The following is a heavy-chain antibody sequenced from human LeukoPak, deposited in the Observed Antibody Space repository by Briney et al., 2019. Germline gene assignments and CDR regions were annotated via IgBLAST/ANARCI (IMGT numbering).Heavy chain of an antibody. CDR2: IGSSGSTI. CDR1: GFTFSSYE. CDR3: ARDLHRWELPDY. J-gene: IGHJ4*02. D-gene: IGHD1-26*01. Sequence: GGSLRLSCAASGFTFSSYEMNWVRQAPGKGLEWVSYIGSSGSTIYYADSVKGRFTISRDNAKNSLYLQMNSLRAEDTAVYYCARDLHRWELPDYWGQGTLVTVSS. V-gene: IGHV3-48*03.